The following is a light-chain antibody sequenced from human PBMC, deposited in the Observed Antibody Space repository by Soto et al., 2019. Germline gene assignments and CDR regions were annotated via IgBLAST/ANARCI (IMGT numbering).Light chain of an antibody. Sequence: QSALTQPASVSGSPGQSITISCTGTSSDVGGYNYVSWYQQHPGKAPKLMIIDVGNRTSGVSNRFSGSKSGNTASLTISGLQAEDDADYYCSANTSSTTLVFGGGTKLTVL. CDR2: DVG. CDR1: SSDVGGYNY. J-gene: IGLJ2*01. V-gene: IGLV2-14*01. CDR3: SANTSSTTLV.